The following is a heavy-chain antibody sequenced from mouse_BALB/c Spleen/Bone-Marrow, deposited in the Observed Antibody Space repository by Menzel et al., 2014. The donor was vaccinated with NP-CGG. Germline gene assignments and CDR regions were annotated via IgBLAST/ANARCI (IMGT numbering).Heavy chain of an antibody. CDR3: TRSESFAY. CDR1: GYTFTSYY. CDR2: INPSNGGT. J-gene: IGHJ3*01. V-gene: IGHV1S81*02. Sequence: VQLVESGAELVKPGASVKLSCKASGYTFTSYYMYWVKQRPGQGLEWIGGINPSNGGTNFNEKFKSKATLTVDKSSSTAYMQLSSLTSEDSAVNYCTRSESFAYWGQGTLVTVSA.